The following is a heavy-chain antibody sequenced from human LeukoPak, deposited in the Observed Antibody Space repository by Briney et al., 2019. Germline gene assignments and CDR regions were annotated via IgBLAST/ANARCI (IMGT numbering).Heavy chain of an antibody. CDR3: ARDSSSWVDY. D-gene: IGHD6-13*01. CDR2: ISSSSSYI. V-gene: IGHV3-21*01. Sequence: GGSLRLSCAASGFTFSSYSMNWVRQAPGKGLEWVSSISSSSSYIYYADSVKGRFTISRDNSKNTLYLQMNSLRAEDTAVYYCARDSSSWVDYWGQGTLVTVSS. CDR1: GFTFSSYS. J-gene: IGHJ4*02.